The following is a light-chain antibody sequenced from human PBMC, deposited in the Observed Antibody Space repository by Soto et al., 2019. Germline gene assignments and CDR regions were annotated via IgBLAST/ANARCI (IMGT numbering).Light chain of an antibody. J-gene: IGKJ4*01. CDR2: ATS. CDR1: QGIAPY. CDR3: QKYNSAPLT. V-gene: IGKV1-27*01. Sequence: DVQMTQSPSSLSAFVGDRVTITCRASQGIAPYLAWFQQKPGKVPKPLIYATSTLQSGVPSRFSGSGSGTDFTLTINSLQPEDVGAYYCQKYNSAPLTFGGGTKV.